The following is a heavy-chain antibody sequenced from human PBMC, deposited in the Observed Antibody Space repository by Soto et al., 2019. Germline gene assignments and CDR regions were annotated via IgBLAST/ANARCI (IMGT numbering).Heavy chain of an antibody. Sequence: EVQMLESGGGLVQPGGSLRLSCAASGFSFSTYRMYWVRQAPGKGLEWVSNVNEDGTEKNYVDSVKGRFTISRDNAKNSLYLQMNSLRAEDTAVYYSSHTWLWGQGTLVTVSS. CDR1: GFSFSTYR. CDR3: SHTWL. CDR2: VNEDGTEK. V-gene: IGHV3-7*01. D-gene: IGHD3-22*01. J-gene: IGHJ4*02.